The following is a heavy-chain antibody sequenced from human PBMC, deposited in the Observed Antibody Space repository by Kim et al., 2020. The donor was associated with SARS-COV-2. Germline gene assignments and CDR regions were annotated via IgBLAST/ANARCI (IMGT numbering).Heavy chain of an antibody. CDR3: TRVPPYSNSWWDAFDI. V-gene: IGHV3-73*01. Sequence: EGRFTISRDDSKSTVYLQMHSLKIEDTAMYYCTRVPPYSNSWWDAFDIWGQGTMVTVSS. D-gene: IGHD6-13*01. J-gene: IGHJ3*02.